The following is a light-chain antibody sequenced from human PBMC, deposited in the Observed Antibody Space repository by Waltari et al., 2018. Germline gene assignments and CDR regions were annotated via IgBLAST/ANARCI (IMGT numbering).Light chain of an antibody. J-gene: IGKJ2*01. CDR2: DAS. CDR3: QQYNSWPYT. Sequence: EIVMTQSPATLSVSPGGRAILSCRASQSISNKLAWYTQKPGQAPRLLIYDASTRATGIPATFSGSGSGTEFTLTISSLQSEDFVVYYCQQYNSWPYTFGQGTKLEIK. V-gene: IGKV3-15*01. CDR1: QSISNK.